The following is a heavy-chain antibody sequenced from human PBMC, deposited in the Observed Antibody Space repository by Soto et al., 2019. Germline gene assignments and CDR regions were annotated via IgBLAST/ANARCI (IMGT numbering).Heavy chain of an antibody. CDR1: GFTFSNYG. D-gene: IGHD1-26*01. CDR2: IWYDGSYK. J-gene: IGHJ5*02. CDR3: AREGLGGTGSYYNWFDP. V-gene: IGHV3-33*01. Sequence: QVQLVESGGGVVKPGGSLRLSCAASGFTFSNYGMHWVRQAPGKGLEWVTVIWYDGSYKYYADSVKGRFIVSRDNSRDTLYLQMNSLRAEDTAVYYCAREGLGGTGSYYNWFDPWGQGTLVTVSS.